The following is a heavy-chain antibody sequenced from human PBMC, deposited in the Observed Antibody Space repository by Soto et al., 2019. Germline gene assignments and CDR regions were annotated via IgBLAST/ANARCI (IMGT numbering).Heavy chain of an antibody. CDR3: ARKNIAVAFGMDP. Sequence: SETLSLTCTVSGGSISMSSYYWGWIRQHPGKGLEWVGSIYYSGSTYYNPSLKSRVTISVDTSKNKFSMKLSSVTAAARAVYYCARKNIAVAFGMDPWGRGTLVTVSP. CDR2: IYYSGST. D-gene: IGHD6-19*01. J-gene: IGHJ5*02. V-gene: IGHV4-39*01. CDR1: GGSISMSSYY.